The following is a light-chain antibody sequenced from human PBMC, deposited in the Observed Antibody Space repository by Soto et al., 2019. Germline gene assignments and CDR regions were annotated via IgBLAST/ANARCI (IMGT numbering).Light chain of an antibody. CDR1: QSVSSSY. V-gene: IGKV3-20*01. CDR2: GAS. J-gene: IGKJ1*01. CDR3: QEYGSSPSR. Sequence: DTVVTQSPGTVSLTPGERDTLYCRASQSVSSSYLAWYQQKPGQAPRLLIYGASSRATGIPDRFSGSGSGTDFTLTISTLEPEDFAVYYCQEYGSSPSRFAHGAKVDIK.